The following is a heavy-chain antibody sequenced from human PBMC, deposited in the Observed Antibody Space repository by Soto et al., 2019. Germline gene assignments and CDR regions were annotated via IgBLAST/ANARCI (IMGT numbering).Heavy chain of an antibody. CDR1: GFTFSSYA. CDR2: ISGSGGST. V-gene: IGHV3-23*01. J-gene: IGHJ6*02. Sequence: GGSLRLSCAASGFTFSSYAMSWVRQAPGKGLEWVSAISGSGGSTYYADSAKGRFTISRDNSKNTLYLQMNSLRAEDTAVYYCARDSGSYYRWEAYYYYGMDVWGQGTTVTVSS. D-gene: IGHD1-26*01. CDR3: ARDSGSYYRWEAYYYYGMDV.